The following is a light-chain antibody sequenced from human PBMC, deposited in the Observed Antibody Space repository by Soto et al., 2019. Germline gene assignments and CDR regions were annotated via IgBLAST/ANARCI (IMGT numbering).Light chain of an antibody. Sequence: TQPASVSGSPGQSIAISCTGSGSDVGSTNYVSWYQQHPDGAPKLMIFEVSNRPSGVSDRFSGSKSGNTASLTISRLQAEDEADYYCSSYTGSTTPVIFGGGTKLTVL. V-gene: IGLV2-14*01. CDR1: GSDVGSTNY. J-gene: IGLJ2*01. CDR3: SSYTGSTTPVI. CDR2: EVS.